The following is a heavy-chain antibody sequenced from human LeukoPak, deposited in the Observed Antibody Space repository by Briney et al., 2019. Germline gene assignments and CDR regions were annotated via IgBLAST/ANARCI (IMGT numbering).Heavy chain of an antibody. CDR2: ISLAGQT. CDR3: SRESVPFCPIGY. D-gene: IGHD3-3*01. CDR1: GGSISCTNW. V-gene: IGHV4-4*02. Sequence: PSGTLSLTRGVSGGSISCTNWWSWVRQPPGQGLEWIGEISLAGQTNYNPSPNGRVTMSRDKSSNQRSLHLTSVTAADTVTYYCSRESVPFCPIGYWGQGTLVIVS. J-gene: IGHJ4*02.